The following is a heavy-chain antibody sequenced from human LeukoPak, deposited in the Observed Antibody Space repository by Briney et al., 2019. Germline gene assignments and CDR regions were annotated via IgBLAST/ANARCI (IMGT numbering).Heavy chain of an antibody. CDR2: IKSKTDGGAR. J-gene: IGHJ4*02. D-gene: IGHD1-7*01. V-gene: IGHV3-15*01. CDR3: AAGTGTSDSDY. Sequence: GGSLRLSCAASGFTFSNAWMSWVRQAPGKGLEWVGRIKSKTDGGARDYATPVKGRRTISRDDSKNTLYLEMNSLKTEDTAVYFCAAGTGTSDSDYWGQGTLVTVSS. CDR1: GFTFSNAW.